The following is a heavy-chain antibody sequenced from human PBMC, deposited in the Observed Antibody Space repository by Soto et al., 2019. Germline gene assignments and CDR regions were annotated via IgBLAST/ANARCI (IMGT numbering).Heavy chain of an antibody. CDR1: GYTFTSYT. D-gene: IGHD2-15*01. J-gene: IGHJ4*02. CDR3: ARELLGY. CDR2: INAGNGNT. V-gene: IGHV1-3*01. Sequence: ASVKGSCKASGYTFTSYTMHWVRQAPGQRREWMGWINAGNGNTKYSHKFQGSVTITRDTSASTAYMELSSLRSEDTAVYYCARELLGYWGQGTPVTVSS.